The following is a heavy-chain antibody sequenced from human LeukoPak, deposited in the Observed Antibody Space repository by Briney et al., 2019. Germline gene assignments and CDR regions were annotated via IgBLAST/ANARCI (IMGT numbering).Heavy chain of an antibody. D-gene: IGHD7-27*01. CDR1: GFTFSSYA. Sequence: GGSLRLSCAASGFTFSSYAMSWVRQAPGKGLEWVSTINGGGVNTHYADSVGGRFTISRDNSKNTLFLQMNSLRDEDTAVYYCARETPGAGHFDYWGQGSLVTVSS. CDR3: ARETPGAGHFDY. V-gene: IGHV3-23*01. CDR2: INGGGVNT. J-gene: IGHJ4*02.